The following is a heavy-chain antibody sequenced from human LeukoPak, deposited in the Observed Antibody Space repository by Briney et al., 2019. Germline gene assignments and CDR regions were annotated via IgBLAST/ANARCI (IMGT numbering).Heavy chain of an antibody. CDR1: RLTISSYW. J-gene: IGHJ3*02. CDR2: IKTDGRRT. CDR3: ARDGYEFRAFDI. V-gene: IGHV3-74*01. Sequence: GGPLRLSCAASRLTISSYWLHWVRHATGKEMMWFPRIKTDGRRTHYSDFAQCRFTIYRDNSNNTLYLQINNLSADDTAGYYCARDGYEFRAFDIWGQGTMVTVSP. D-gene: IGHD5-12*01.